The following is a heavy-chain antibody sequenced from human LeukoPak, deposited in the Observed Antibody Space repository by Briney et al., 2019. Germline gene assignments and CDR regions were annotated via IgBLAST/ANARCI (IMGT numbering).Heavy chain of an antibody. CDR1: GYTFTGYY. CDR2: INPNSGGT. V-gene: IGHV1-2*02. J-gene: IGHJ4*02. CDR3: ASYSGSYSSDFDY. Sequence: ASVKVSCKASGYTFTGYYMHWVRQAPGQGLEWMGWINPNSGGTNYAQKFQGRVTMTRDTSISIAYMELSRLRSDDTAVYYCASYSGSYSSDFDYWGQGTLVTVSS. D-gene: IGHD1-26*01.